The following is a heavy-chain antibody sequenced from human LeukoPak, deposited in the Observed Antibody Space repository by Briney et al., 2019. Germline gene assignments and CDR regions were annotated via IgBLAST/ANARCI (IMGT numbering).Heavy chain of an antibody. D-gene: IGHD5-18*01. CDR3: AKDQSGYSYGLFDY. Sequence: GGSLRLSCAASGFTFSSYWMSWVRQAPGKGLEWVANIKQDGSEKYYVDSVKGRFTISRDNSKNTLYLQMNSLRAEDTAVYYCAKDQSGYSYGLFDYWGQGTLVTVSS. CDR2: IKQDGSEK. V-gene: IGHV3-7*03. CDR1: GFTFSSYW. J-gene: IGHJ4*02.